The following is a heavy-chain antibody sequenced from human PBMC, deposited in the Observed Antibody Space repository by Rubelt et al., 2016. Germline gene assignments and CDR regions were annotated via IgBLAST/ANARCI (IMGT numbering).Heavy chain of an antibody. J-gene: IGHJ6*02. Sequence: QVQLQESGPGLVKPSETLSLTCTVSGDSISSGYFWGWIRQPPGKGLEWIASIYHSGGTYSNPSLKSRVTISVDTSKNQFSLKVNSVTAADTAVYYCTRDYDFWSHYSSYGMDVWGQGTTVTVSS. CDR2: IYHSGGT. CDR1: GDSISSGYF. V-gene: IGHV4-38-2*02. D-gene: IGHD3-3*01. CDR3: TRDYDFWSHYSSYGMDV.